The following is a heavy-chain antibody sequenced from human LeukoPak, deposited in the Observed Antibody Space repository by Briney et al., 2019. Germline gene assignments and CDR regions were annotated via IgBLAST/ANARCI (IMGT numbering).Heavy chain of an antibody. CDR1: GYTFTSYG. D-gene: IGHD7-27*01. CDR3: ARLLTGFPYYYYYGMDV. CDR2: ISAYNGNT. Sequence: ASVKVSCKASGYTFTSYGISWVRQAPGQGLEWMGWISAYNGNTNYAQKLQGRVTMTTDTSTSTAYMELRSLRSDDTAAYYCARLLTGFPYYYYYGMDVWGQGTTVTVSS. V-gene: IGHV1-18*01. J-gene: IGHJ6*02.